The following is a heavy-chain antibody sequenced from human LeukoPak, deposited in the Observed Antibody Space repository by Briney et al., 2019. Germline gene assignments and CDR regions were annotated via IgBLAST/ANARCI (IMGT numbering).Heavy chain of an antibody. CDR2: ISYDGSHK. J-gene: IGHJ5*02. CDR3: AKGARGDTVTSIVGLNWFDP. Sequence: GGSLRLSCAASGITFRSYGMHWVRQAPGKGLEWVAVISYDGSHKYYADSVKGRFTISRDNSKNTLYLQMNSLRADDTAVYYCAKGARGDTVTSIVGLNWFDPWGQGTLVTVSS. D-gene: IGHD4-17*01. V-gene: IGHV3-30*18. CDR1: GITFRSYG.